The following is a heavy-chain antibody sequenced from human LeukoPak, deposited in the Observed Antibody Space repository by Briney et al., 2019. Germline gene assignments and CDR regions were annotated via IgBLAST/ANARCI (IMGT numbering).Heavy chain of an antibody. CDR3: ARGHVRGTMIVVDPRGSFDP. Sequence: SETLSLTCAVSGYSISSGYYWSWIRQPPGKGLEWIGYIYYSGSTYYNPSLKSRVTISVDTSKNQFSLKLSSVTAADTAVYYCARGHVRGTMIVVDPRGSFDPWGQGTLVTVSS. D-gene: IGHD3-22*01. CDR1: GYSISSGYY. CDR2: IYYSGST. J-gene: IGHJ5*02. V-gene: IGHV4-30-4*08.